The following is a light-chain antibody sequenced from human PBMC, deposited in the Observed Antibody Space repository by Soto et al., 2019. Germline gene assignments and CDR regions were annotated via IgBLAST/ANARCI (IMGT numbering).Light chain of an antibody. CDR1: QSVSSSF. V-gene: IGKV3-20*01. Sequence: IVLTQSPCTLSLSPGERATLSCRASQSVSSSFLGWYQQKPGQAPRLLIYGASSRATGIPDRFSGSGSGTDFTLTISRLESEDFAVYYCQQYGTSPWTFGQGAKV. CDR3: QQYGTSPWT. CDR2: GAS. J-gene: IGKJ1*01.